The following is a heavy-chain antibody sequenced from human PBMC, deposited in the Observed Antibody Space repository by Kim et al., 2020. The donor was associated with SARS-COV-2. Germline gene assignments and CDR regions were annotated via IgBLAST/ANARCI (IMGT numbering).Heavy chain of an antibody. D-gene: IGHD3-22*01. CDR3: AKEAGYYYDSSGYYQYY. J-gene: IGHJ6*01. CDR2: ISYDGSNK. Sequence: GGSLRLSCAASGFTFSSYGMHWVRQAPGKGLEWVAVISYDGSNKYYADSVKGRFTISRDNSKNTLYLQMNSLRAEDTAVYYCAKEAGYYYDSSGYYQYY. V-gene: IGHV3-30*18. CDR1: GFTFSSYG.